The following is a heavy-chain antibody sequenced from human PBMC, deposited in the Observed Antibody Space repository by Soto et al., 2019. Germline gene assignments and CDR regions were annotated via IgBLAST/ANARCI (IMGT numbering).Heavy chain of an antibody. CDR1: GFTFSSYE. Sequence: GGSLRLSCAASGFTFSSYEMNWVRQAPGKGLEWVSYISSSGSTIYYADSVKGRFTISRDNAKNSLYLQMNSLRAEDTAVYYCARGRETIAAAGTDAFDIWGQGTMVTVS. CDR3: ARGRETIAAAGTDAFDI. CDR2: ISSSGSTI. V-gene: IGHV3-48*03. J-gene: IGHJ3*02. D-gene: IGHD6-13*01.